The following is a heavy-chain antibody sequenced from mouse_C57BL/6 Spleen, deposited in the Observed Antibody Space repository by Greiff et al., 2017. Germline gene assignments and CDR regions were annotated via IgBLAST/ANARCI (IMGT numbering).Heavy chain of an antibody. CDR2: INPSTGGT. CDR3: ARRGFDY. V-gene: IGHV1-42*01. J-gene: IGHJ2*01. Sequence: EVQLQQSGPELVKPGASVKISCKASGYSFTGYYMNWVKQSPEKSLEWIGEINPSTGGTTYNQKFKAKASLTVDKSSSTAYIQLKSLTSEDSAVYYCARRGFDYWGQGTTLTVSS. CDR1: GYSFTGYY.